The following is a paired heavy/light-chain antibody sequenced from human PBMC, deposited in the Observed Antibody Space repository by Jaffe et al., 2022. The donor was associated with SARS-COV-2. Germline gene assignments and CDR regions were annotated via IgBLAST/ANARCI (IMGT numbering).Light chain of an antibody. V-gene: IGKV3-20*01. J-gene: IGKJ1*01. Sequence: EIVLTQSPGTLSLSPGERATLSCRASQSVSSSYLAWYQQKPGQAPRLLIYGASSRATGIPDRFSGSGSGTDFTLTISRLEPEDFAVYYCQQYDYSPTTFGQGTKVEIK. CDR1: QSVSSSY. CDR2: GAS. CDR3: QQYDYSPTT.
Heavy chain of an antibody. Sequence: EVQLVESGGGLVQPGGSLRLSCAASGFTFSSYAMTWVRQAPGKGLEWVSAISGSGGSTYYADSVKGRFTISRDNSKNTLYLQMNSLKAEDTAVYYCAKRYSGGTGSTKTPTNNCFDPWGQGTLVTVSS. D-gene: IGHD3-16*01. V-gene: IGHV3-23*04. CDR3: AKRYSGGTGSTKTPTNNCFDP. CDR2: ISGSGGST. CDR1: GFTFSSYA. J-gene: IGHJ5*02.